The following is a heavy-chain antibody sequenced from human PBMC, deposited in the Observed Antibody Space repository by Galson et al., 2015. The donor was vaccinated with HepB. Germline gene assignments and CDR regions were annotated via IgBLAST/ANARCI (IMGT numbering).Heavy chain of an antibody. Sequence: SLRLSCAASGFTFSSYWMHWVRQAPGKGLVWVSRINSDGSSTSYADSVKGRFTISRDNAKNTLYLQMNSLRAEDTAVYYCARDPVDYGDFLDYYYGMDVWGQGTTVTVPS. CDR3: ARDPVDYGDFLDYYYGMDV. D-gene: IGHD4-17*01. CDR2: INSDGSST. V-gene: IGHV3-74*01. CDR1: GFTFSSYW. J-gene: IGHJ6*02.